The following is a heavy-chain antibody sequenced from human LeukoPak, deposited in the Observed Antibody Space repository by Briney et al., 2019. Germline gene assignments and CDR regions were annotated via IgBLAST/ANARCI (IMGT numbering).Heavy chain of an antibody. Sequence: GGSLRLSCAASGFTFSSYSMNWVRQAPGKGLEWVSYISSSSSTIYYADSVKGRFTISRDNAKNTLYLQMNSLRAEDTAVYYCARVRTTYSYGYDYWGQGTLVTVSS. J-gene: IGHJ4*02. V-gene: IGHV3-48*04. CDR1: GFTFSSYS. CDR2: ISSSSSTI. D-gene: IGHD5-18*01. CDR3: ARVRTTYSYGYDY.